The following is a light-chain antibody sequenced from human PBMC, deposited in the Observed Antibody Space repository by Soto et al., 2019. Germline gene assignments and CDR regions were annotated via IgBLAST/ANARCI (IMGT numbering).Light chain of an antibody. V-gene: IGLV4-69*01. CDR1: SGHSNYA. CDR2: VNSGGSH. Sequence: QLVLTQSPSASASLGASVKLTCTLSSGHSNYAIAWHQQQPEKGPRYLMQVNSGGSHIKGDGIPDRFSGSSSGAERYLFISSLQSEDEADYYCQTLGTGSAIVVFGGGTQLTVL. CDR3: QTLGTGSAIVV. J-gene: IGLJ7*01.